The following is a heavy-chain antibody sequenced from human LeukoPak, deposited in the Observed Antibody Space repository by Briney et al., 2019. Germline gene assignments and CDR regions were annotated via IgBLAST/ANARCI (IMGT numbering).Heavy chain of an antibody. CDR3: ARESTTAMPSNYYHYGMDV. Sequence: SQTLSLTCTVSGGSISSGGYYWSWIRQHPGKGLEWIGYIYYSGSTYYNPSLKSRVTISVDTSKDQFSLKLSSVTAADTAVYYCARESTTAMPSNYYHYGMDVWGQGTTVTVSS. J-gene: IGHJ6*02. V-gene: IGHV4-31*03. CDR1: GGSISSGGYY. D-gene: IGHD4-11*01. CDR2: IYYSGST.